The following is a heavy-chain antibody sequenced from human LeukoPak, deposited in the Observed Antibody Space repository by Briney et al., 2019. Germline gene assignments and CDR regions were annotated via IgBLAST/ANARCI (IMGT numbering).Heavy chain of an antibody. D-gene: IGHD5-12*01. CDR1: GGSISSSGYF. J-gene: IGHJ6*02. CDR3: ARGFKRQWLPQTYGMDV. V-gene: IGHV4-39*07. CDR2: IYHSGST. Sequence: SETLSLTCTVSGGSISSSGYFWGWIRQFPGKGLEWIGSIYHSGSTYYNPSLKSRVTMSVDTSKNQFSLKLSSVTAADTAVYYCARGFKRQWLPQTYGMDVWGQGTTVTVSS.